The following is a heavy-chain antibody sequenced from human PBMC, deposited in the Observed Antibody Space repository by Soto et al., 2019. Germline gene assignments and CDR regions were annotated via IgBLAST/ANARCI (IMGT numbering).Heavy chain of an antibody. Sequence: SETLSLTCAVYGGSFSGYYWSWIRQPPGKGLEWIGEINHSGSTNYNPSIKNRVTISVDTSKNQFSPKLRSVTAADTVVYYCARGPHHELGRRLYYFDYWGQGTLVTVSS. CDR3: ARGPHHELGRRLYYFDY. CDR1: GGSFSGYY. J-gene: IGHJ4*02. CDR2: INHSGST. D-gene: IGHD7-27*01. V-gene: IGHV4-34*01.